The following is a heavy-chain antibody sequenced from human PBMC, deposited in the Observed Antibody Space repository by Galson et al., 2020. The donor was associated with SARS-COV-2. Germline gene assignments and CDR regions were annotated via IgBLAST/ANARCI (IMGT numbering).Heavy chain of an antibody. CDR3: AGQTVARGGLYYFDY. D-gene: IGHD6-19*01. CDR1: GGSINNYY. CDR2: IYYSGST. Sequence: ASETLSLTCTVSGGSINNYYCNWIRQSPGKGLEWIGHIYYSGSTNYNPSLKSRVTISVDTSINQFSLKLTSVTAADTAVYYCAGQTVARGGLYYFDYWGQGMLVTVSS. V-gene: IGHV4-59*08. J-gene: IGHJ4*02.